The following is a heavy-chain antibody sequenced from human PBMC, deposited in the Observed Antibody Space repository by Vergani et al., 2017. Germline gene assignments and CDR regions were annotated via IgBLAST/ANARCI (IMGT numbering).Heavy chain of an antibody. Sequence: QVTLKESGPALVKPTQTLTLTCTFSGFSLSTSGMRVSWIRQPPGKALEWLARIDWYDDKFYSTSLKTRLTISKDTSKNQVVLTMTNMDPVDTATDYCARSSNGGSTGFDYWGQGTLVTVSS. V-gene: IGHV2-70*04. CDR1: GFSLSTSGMR. J-gene: IGHJ4*02. CDR3: ARSSNGGSTGFDY. D-gene: IGHD7-27*01. CDR2: IDWYDDK.